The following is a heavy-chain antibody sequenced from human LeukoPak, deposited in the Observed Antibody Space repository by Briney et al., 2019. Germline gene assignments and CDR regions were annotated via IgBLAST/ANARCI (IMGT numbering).Heavy chain of an antibody. CDR2: VYHSGST. J-gene: IGHJ3*02. Sequence: PSETLSLTCAVSGGSISSSNWWNWVRPPPGKGLEWIGEVYHSGSTHYNPSLKSRVTISVDKSKNQFSLKLSSVTAADTAVYYCARDGRYYYAFDIWGQGTMVTVSS. D-gene: IGHD1-26*01. V-gene: IGHV4-4*02. CDR3: ARDGRYYYAFDI. CDR1: GGSISSSNW.